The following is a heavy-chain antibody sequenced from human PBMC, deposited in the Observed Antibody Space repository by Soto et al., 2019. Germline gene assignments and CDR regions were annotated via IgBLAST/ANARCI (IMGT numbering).Heavy chain of an antibody. Sequence: GGSLRLSCAASGFTFSSYSMNWVRQAPGKGLEWVSSISSNSSYIYYADSVKGRFTISRDNAKNSLYLQMNSLRAEDTAVYYCARYNPGGYYYYGMDVWGQGTTVTVSS. V-gene: IGHV3-21*01. CDR2: ISSNSSYI. J-gene: IGHJ6*02. D-gene: IGHD1-1*01. CDR1: GFTFSSYS. CDR3: ARYNPGGYYYYGMDV.